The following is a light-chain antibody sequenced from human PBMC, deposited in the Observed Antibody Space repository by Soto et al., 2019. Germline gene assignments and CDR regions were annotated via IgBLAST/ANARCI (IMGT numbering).Light chain of an antibody. J-gene: IGKJ2*01. Sequence: EIMMTQSPATLSVSPGEGATLSCRASESLSRSLGWYQQKPRQAPRLLLYRASSRVTGIPARFSGSGSGTAVTLSISSRQSEDCAGYYCQQFNNWLYVFGQGTKLEL. CDR3: QQFNNWLYV. CDR1: ESLSRS. V-gene: IGKV3-15*01. CDR2: RAS.